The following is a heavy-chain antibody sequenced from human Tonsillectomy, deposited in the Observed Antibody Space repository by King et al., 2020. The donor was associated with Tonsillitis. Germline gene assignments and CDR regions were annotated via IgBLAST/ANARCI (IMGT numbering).Heavy chain of an antibody. CDR2: ISYDGSNK. Sequence: VQLVESGGGVVQPGRSLRLSCAASGFTFSSYGMHWVRQAPGKGLEWVAVISYDGSNKYYADSVKGRFTISRDNSKNTLYLQMNTLRAEDTAVYYCAKDRTVTGYWYFDRWGRGTLVTVSS. V-gene: IGHV3-30*18. D-gene: IGHD4-17*01. CDR1: GFTFSSYG. J-gene: IGHJ2*01. CDR3: AKDRTVTGYWYFDR.